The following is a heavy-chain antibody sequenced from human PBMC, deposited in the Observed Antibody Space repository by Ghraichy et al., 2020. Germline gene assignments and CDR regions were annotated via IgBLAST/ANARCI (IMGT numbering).Heavy chain of an antibody. CDR1: GFTFSSYG. D-gene: IGHD3-22*01. V-gene: IGHV3-7*04. Sequence: GGSLRLSCAASGFTFSSYGMSWVRQAPGKGLEWVANIKRDGSEKFYVDSVKGRFTLSRDNAKNSLYLQMNSLRAEDTAIYYCARGDYHASSGYWVDAFDIWGQGTMVTVSS. CDR2: IKRDGSEK. J-gene: IGHJ3*02. CDR3: ARGDYHASSGYWVDAFDI.